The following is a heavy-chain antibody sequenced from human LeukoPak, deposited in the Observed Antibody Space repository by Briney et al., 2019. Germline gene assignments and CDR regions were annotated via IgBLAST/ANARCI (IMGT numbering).Heavy chain of an antibody. Sequence: GGSLRLSCAVSGLTFSRYAMSWVRQAPGKGLEWVSAIRESGSGTYYADSVKGRFTISRDKFKNTLTLQINSVRAENTRVYYCAKDIAQRYTLVSIEKDYGGQGTLVSVSS. CDR3: AKDIAQRYTLVSIEKDY. D-gene: IGHD5-18*01. CDR1: GLTFSRYA. J-gene: IGHJ4*02. CDR2: IRESGSGT. V-gene: IGHV3-23*01.